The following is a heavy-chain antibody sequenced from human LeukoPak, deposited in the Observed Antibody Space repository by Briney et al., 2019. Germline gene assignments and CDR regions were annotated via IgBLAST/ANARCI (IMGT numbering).Heavy chain of an antibody. CDR1: GGSISIYY. CDR2: IHYSGYT. V-gene: IGHV4-59*01. CDR3: ARGSNDYSNYYYYMDV. J-gene: IGHJ6*03. D-gene: IGHD4-11*01. Sequence: SETLSLTCIVSGGSISIYYWSWIRQPPGKGLEWIGYIHYSGYTKYNPSLKSRVTISVDTSKNQLSLKPSSVTAADTAVYYCARGSNDYSNYYYYMDVWGKGTTVTVSS.